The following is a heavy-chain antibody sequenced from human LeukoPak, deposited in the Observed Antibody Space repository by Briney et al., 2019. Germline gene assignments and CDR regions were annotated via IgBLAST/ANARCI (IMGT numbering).Heavy chain of an antibody. CDR2: IFTSGST. Sequence: SETLSLTCTVSGGSIRYNYWSWIRQPAGKGLEWIGRIFTSGSTNYNPSLRSRVTMSVDTSKNQFSLKLSSVTAADTAVYYCARRGDYFDFWGQGTLVTVSS. J-gene: IGHJ4*02. CDR3: ARRGDYFDF. V-gene: IGHV4-4*07. CDR1: GGSIRYNY.